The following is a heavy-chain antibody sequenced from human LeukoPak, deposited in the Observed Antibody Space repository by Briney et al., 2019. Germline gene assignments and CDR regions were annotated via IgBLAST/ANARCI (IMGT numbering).Heavy chain of an antibody. V-gene: IGHV3-30*01. CDR2: ISYDGGNK. CDR3: ARDPLFSVTDYYYYMDV. D-gene: IGHD2-21*02. CDR1: GFTFSSYV. Sequence: GGSLRLSCTASGFTFSSYVMHWVRQAPGQGLEWVSLISYDGGNKYYADSVKGRFTISRDNSKNTLYLQMNSLRAEDTALYYCARDPLFSVTDYYYYMDVWGKGTTVTVSS. J-gene: IGHJ6*03.